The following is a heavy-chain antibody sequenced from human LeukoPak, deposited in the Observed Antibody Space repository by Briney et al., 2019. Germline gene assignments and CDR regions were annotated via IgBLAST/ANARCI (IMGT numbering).Heavy chain of an antibody. CDR1: GGTFSSYA. J-gene: IGHJ5*02. D-gene: IGHD3-22*01. V-gene: IGHV1-69*13. Sequence: SVKVSSTASGGTFSSYAISWVRQAPGQGLEWMGGIIPIFGTANYAQKFQGRVTITADESTSTAYMELSSLRSEDTAVYYCARDQYYYDSSGYYYQSFDPWGQGTLVTVSS. CDR2: IIPIFGTA. CDR3: ARDQYYYDSSGYYYQSFDP.